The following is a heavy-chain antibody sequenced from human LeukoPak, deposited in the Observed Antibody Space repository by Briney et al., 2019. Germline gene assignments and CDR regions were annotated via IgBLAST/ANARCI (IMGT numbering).Heavy chain of an antibody. D-gene: IGHD3-10*01. Sequence: PSETLSLTCTVSGGSISSYYWSWIRQPPGKGLEWIGYTYYSGSTNYNPSLKSRVTISVDTSKNQFSLKLSSVTAADTAVYYCARGSYGSGSYYNVGPPPPDNWGQGTLVTVSS. CDR1: GGSISSYY. J-gene: IGHJ4*02. V-gene: IGHV4-59*01. CDR2: TYYSGST. CDR3: ARGSYGSGSYYNVGPPPPDN.